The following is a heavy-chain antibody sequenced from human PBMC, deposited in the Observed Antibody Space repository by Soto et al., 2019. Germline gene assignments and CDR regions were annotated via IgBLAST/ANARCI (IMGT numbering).Heavy chain of an antibody. CDR1: GGSISSSSYY. CDR2: IYYSGST. D-gene: IGHD3-3*01. CDR3: ARLGGGITIFGVGSFYYYGMDV. V-gene: IGHV4-39*01. J-gene: IGHJ6*02. Sequence: SETLSLTCTVSGGSISSSSYYWGWIRQPPGKGLEWIGSIYYSGSTYYNPSLKSRVTISVDTSKNQFSLKLSSVTAADTAVYYCARLGGGITIFGVGSFYYYGMDVWGQGTTVTVSS.